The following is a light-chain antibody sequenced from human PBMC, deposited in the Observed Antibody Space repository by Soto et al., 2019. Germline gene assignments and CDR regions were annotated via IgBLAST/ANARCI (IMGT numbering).Light chain of an antibody. Sequence: HSALTQPPSASGSPGQSVTISCTGTSSDVGGYNYVSWYQQHPGKAPKLMIYEVSKRPSGVPDRFSGSKSGNTASLTVSGLQADDEADYYCSSYTGSTPYVFGTGTKLTVL. V-gene: IGLV2-8*01. J-gene: IGLJ1*01. CDR1: SSDVGGYNY. CDR2: EVS. CDR3: SSYTGSTPYV.